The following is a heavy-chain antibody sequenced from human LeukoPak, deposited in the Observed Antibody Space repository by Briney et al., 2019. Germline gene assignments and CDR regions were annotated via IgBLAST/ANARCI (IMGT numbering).Heavy chain of an antibody. V-gene: IGHV1-69*13. CDR3: ASCLTGSSLTHYYYYYGMDV. D-gene: IGHD6-13*01. CDR2: IIPIFGTA. J-gene: IGHJ6*02. CDR1: GGTFSSYA. Sequence: SVKVSCKASGGTFSSYAISWVRQAPGQGLEWMGGIIPIFGTANYAQKFQGRVTITADESTSTAYMELSSLRSEDTAVYYCASCLTGSSLTHYYYYYGMDVWGQGTTVTVSS.